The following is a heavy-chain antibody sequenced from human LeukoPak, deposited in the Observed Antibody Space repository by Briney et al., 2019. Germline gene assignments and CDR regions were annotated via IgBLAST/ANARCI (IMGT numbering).Heavy chain of an antibody. D-gene: IGHD2-2*01. CDR2: IYSSGST. J-gene: IGHJ4*02. CDR3: ARLVVPANHFDY. CDR1: GGSISSGSYY. Sequence: PSETLSLTCTVSGGSISSGSYYWSWIRQPAGKGLEWIGRIYSSGSTNYNPSLKSRVTISVDTSKNQFSLKLSSVTAADTAVYYCARLVVPANHFDYWGQGTLVTVSS. V-gene: IGHV4-61*02.